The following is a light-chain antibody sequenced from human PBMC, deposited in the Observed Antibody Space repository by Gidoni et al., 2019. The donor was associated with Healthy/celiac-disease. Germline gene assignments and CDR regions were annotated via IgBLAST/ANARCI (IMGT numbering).Light chain of an antibody. V-gene: IGLV1-47*01. CDR1: SSNIGSNY. Sequence: QPVLTQPPSASGTPGQRVTISCSGSSSNIGSNYVYCSQQLPGTAPKLLIYRNNQRPSGVPDRFSGSKSGTSASLAISGLRSEDEADYYCAAWDDSLSGAVFGGGTKLTVL. CDR2: RNN. J-gene: IGLJ3*02. CDR3: AAWDDSLSGAV.